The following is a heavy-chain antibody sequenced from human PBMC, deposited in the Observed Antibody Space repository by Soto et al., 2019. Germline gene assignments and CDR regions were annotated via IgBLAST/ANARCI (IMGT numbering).Heavy chain of an antibody. CDR1: GFTFSNAW. D-gene: IGHD3-22*01. CDR3: TTDLVHYDSSGYYPPYDAFDI. J-gene: IGHJ3*02. Sequence: GSLRLSCAASGFTFSNAWMNWVRQAPGKGLEWVGRIKSKTDGGTTDYAAPVKGRFTISRDDSKNTLYLQMNSLKTEDTAVYYCTTDLVHYDSSGYYPPYDAFDIWGQGTMVTVSS. CDR2: IKSKTDGGTT. V-gene: IGHV3-15*07.